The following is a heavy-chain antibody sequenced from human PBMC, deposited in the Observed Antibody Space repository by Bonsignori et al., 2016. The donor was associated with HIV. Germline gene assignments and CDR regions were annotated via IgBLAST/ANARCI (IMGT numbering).Heavy chain of an antibody. V-gene: IGHV3-30*04. J-gene: IGHJ6*03. CDR3: ARDAFSTAGLNYYMDV. D-gene: IGHD6-19*01. CDR2: ISSDGKIK. CDR1: GFTFSGYS. Sequence: GESLKISCTASGFTFSGYSIHWVRQAPGKGLQWVAVISSDGKIKYYADSVKGRFSISRDNSKNTLDLQMSSLTDEDTALYFCARDAFSTAGLNYYMDVWGKGTTVTVSS.